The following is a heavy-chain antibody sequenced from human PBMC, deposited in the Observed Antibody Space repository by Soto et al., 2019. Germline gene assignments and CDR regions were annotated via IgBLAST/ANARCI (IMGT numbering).Heavy chain of an antibody. CDR2: TVPVFDTS. CDR1: GGTFNGYG. Sequence: QVQLVQSGAVVKKPGSSVEVSCKASGGTFNGYGISWVRQAPGQGLEWMGGTVPVFDTSKYAPRFQGRVTITADKSTSPAYMELSSVRSADTAIYFCARGVSNSGAYYTGPSAYDLWGQGTLVIVSS. V-gene: IGHV1-69*06. D-gene: IGHD3-10*01. CDR3: ARGVSNSGAYYTGPSAYDL. J-gene: IGHJ3*01.